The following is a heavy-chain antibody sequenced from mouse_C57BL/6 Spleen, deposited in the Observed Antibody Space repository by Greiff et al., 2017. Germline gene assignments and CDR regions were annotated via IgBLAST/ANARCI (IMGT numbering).Heavy chain of an antibody. Sequence: QVQLQQPGAELVKPGASVKMSCKASGYTFTSYWITWVKQRPGQGLEWIGDIYPGSGSTNYNEKFKSKATLTVATSSSTAYMQLSSLTSEDSAVYYCARGSDYAMDYWGQGTSVTVSS. V-gene: IGHV1-55*01. CDR1: GYTFTSYW. CDR3: ARGSDYAMDY. CDR2: IYPGSGST. J-gene: IGHJ4*01.